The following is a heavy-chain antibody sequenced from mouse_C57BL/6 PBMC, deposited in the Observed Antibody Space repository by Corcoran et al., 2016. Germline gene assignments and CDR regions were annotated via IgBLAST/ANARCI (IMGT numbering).Heavy chain of an antibody. V-gene: IGHV9-3*01. Sequence: QIQLVQSGPELKKPGETVKISCKASGYTFTTYGMSWVKQAPGKGLKWMGWINTYSGVPTYADDFKGRFTFSLETSASTAYLQINNLKNEDTATYFCARMYTTVGATPDYWGQGTTLTVSS. CDR2: INTYSGVP. D-gene: IGHD1-1*01. J-gene: IGHJ2*01. CDR1: GYTFTTYG. CDR3: ARMYTTVGATPDY.